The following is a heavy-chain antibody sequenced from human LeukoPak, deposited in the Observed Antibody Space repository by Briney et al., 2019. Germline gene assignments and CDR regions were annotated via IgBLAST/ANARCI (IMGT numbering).Heavy chain of an antibody. CDR2: IYTSGST. V-gene: IGHV4-61*02. J-gene: IGHJ6*03. CDR3: ARGIKNRRDGYKPMPSGYYYMDV. Sequence: PSETLSLTCTVSGGSISSGSYYWNWLRQPAGTGLEWIGRIYTSGSTNYNPSLKSRVTISGDTSKNLFSLKLNSVTAADTAVYYCARGIKNRRDGYKPMPSGYYYMDVWGKGTTVTVSS. CDR1: GGSISSGSYY. D-gene: IGHD5-24*01.